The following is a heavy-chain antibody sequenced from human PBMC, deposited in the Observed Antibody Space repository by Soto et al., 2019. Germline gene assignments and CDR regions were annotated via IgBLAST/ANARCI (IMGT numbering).Heavy chain of an antibody. CDR2: INHSGST. J-gene: IGHJ4*01. CDR1: GGSFSGYY. V-gene: IGHV4-34*01. D-gene: IGHD6-19*01. Sequence: SETLSLTCAVYGGSFSGYYWSWIRQPPGKGLEWIGEINHSGSTNYNPSLKSRVTISVDTSNNQLSLKLRSVTAADTAVYYCARHDGFSSGWIFDYWGHGTLVTVSS. CDR3: ARHDGFSSGWIFDY.